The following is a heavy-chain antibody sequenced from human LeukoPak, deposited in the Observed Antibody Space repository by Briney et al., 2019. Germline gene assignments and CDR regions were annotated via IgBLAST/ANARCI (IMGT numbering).Heavy chain of an antibody. J-gene: IGHJ4*02. CDR3: ARVRDGSHRNAKLDY. CDR2: IYTSGST. D-gene: IGHD5-24*01. Sequence: SETLSLTCTVSGGSISSYYWSWIRQPAGKGLEWIGRIYTSGSTNYNPSLKSRVTISVDTSKNQFSLKLSSVTAADTAVYYCARVRDGSHRNAKLDYWGQGTLVTVSS. V-gene: IGHV4-4*07. CDR1: GGSISSYY.